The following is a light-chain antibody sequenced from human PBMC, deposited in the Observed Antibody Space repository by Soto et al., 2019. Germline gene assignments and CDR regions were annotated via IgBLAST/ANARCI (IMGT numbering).Light chain of an antibody. CDR2: RDS. CDR1: NIGSKN. Sequence: SYELTQPLSVSVALGQTARITCGGNNIGSKNVHWYQQKPGQAPVLVIYRDSSRPSGIPERFSGSNSGNTATLTITRAQDGDEADYYCQVWDSSPVVFGGGTKLTVL. CDR3: QVWDSSPVV. J-gene: IGLJ2*01. V-gene: IGLV3-9*01.